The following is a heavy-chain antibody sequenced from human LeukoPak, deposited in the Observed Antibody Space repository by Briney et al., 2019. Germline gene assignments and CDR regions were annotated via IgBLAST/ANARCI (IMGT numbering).Heavy chain of an antibody. CDR3: ARETDDCLDY. D-gene: IGHD2-21*01. CDR1: GFIFRTYA. V-gene: IGHV3-30-3*01. CDR2: ISSDGSNK. Sequence: GRSLRLSCAASGFIFRTYAMHWVRQAPGKGLEWLALISSDGSNKNYADSVKGLFTISRDNSKNTLYLQMNSLRADDTAVYYCARETDDCLDYWGQGTLVTVSS. J-gene: IGHJ4*02.